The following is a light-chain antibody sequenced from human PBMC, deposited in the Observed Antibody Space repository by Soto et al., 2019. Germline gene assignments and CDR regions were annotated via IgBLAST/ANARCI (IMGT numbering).Light chain of an antibody. CDR2: EVS. J-gene: IGLJ1*01. V-gene: IGLV2-8*01. CDR3: SSYAGGNTWNV. CDR1: SSDVGEYNY. Sequence: QSALTQPPSASGSPGQSVTISCTGTSSDVGEYNYVSWYQQHPGKAPKLMIYEVSKRPSGVPDRFSGSNSGNTASLTVSGLQNEDEADYYCSSYAGGNTWNVFGSGTKLTVL.